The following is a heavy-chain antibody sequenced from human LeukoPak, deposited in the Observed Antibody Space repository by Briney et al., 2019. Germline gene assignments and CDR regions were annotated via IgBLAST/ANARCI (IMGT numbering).Heavy chain of an antibody. Sequence: ASVKVSCKASGYTFTGYYMHWVRQAPGQGLEWMGWINPNSGGTNYAQKFQGWVTMTRDTSISTAYMELSRLRSDDTAVYYCARGVLPAAMRGVGDAFDIWGQGTMVTVSS. CDR2: INPNSGGT. J-gene: IGHJ3*02. CDR3: ARGVLPAAMRGVGDAFDI. D-gene: IGHD2-2*01. V-gene: IGHV1-2*04. CDR1: GYTFTGYY.